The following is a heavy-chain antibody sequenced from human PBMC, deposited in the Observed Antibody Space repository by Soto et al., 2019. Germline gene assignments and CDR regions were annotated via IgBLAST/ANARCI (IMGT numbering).Heavy chain of an antibody. CDR1: GYTFSNYG. D-gene: IGHD3-10*01. CDR3: ARDEGIRGFDS. J-gene: IGHJ4*02. V-gene: IGHV1-18*04. Sequence: QVQLVQSGDEVKKSGASVKVSCKASGYTFSNYGISWVRQAPGQGLEWMGWISGYNGLTAYAQNVQGRVTMTIDTPTRTVLMELTSMRSNGTAVYYCARDEGIRGFDSWGQGTLVTVSS. CDR2: ISGYNGLT.